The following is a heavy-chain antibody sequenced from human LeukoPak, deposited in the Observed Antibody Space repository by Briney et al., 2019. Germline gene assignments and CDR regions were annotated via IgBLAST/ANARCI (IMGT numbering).Heavy chain of an antibody. Sequence: GGSLRLSCVVSGFRFSYYYMSWIRQAPGKGPEWLSYVSSSGTTIYYSDSVEGRFTISRDDAKNSLYLQMNSLRAEDTAVYYCAGRGYNYGPPEDWGQGTLVTVSS. V-gene: IGHV3-11*01. CDR2: VSSSGTTI. CDR1: GFRFSYYY. D-gene: IGHD5-18*01. CDR3: AGRGYNYGPPED. J-gene: IGHJ4*02.